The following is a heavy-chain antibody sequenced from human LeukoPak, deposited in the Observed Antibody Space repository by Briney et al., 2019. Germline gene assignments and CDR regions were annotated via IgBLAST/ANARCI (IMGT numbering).Heavy chain of an antibody. J-gene: IGHJ4*02. Sequence: GGSLRPSCAASGFTLSTHWMNWVRQAPGKGLEWVANIKEDGTEIYYVDSVEGRFTVSRDNADNPLHLQMNSLRLEDTALYYCARSGPPWGLDLWGQGTPVTVSS. V-gene: IGHV3-7*01. D-gene: IGHD2-21*01. CDR2: IKEDGTEI. CDR3: ARSGPPWGLDL. CDR1: GFTLSTHW.